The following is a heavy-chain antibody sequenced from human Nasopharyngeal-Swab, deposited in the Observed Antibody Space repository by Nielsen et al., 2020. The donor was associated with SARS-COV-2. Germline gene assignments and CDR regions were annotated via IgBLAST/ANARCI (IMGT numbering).Heavy chain of an antibody. D-gene: IGHD3-16*01. V-gene: IGHV3-30-3*01. CDR1: EFTFSSYA. J-gene: IGHJ4*02. CDR2: ISYDGSNK. CDR3: ARDWGAGYDY. Sequence: GGSLRLSCAASEFTFSSYAMHWVRQAPGKGLEWVAVISYDGSNKYYADSVKGRFTISRDNSKNTLYLQMNSLRAEDTAVYYCARDWGAGYDYWGQGTLVTVSS.